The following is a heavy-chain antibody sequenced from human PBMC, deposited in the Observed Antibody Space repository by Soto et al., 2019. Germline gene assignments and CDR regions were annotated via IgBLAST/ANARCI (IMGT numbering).Heavy chain of an antibody. Sequence: QVQLQESGPGLVKPSQTLSLTCSVSGGSISSGDYYWSWVRQHPGTGLEWIGYIFYSGSTYYNPSLQSRVTISVDTSKNQFSLKLRSVTAADTAVYYCARGGSGDIVVVAAIDYWGQGTLVTVSA. CDR2: IFYSGST. CDR3: ARGGSGDIVVVAAIDY. V-gene: IGHV4-31*03. J-gene: IGHJ4*02. CDR1: GGSISSGDYY. D-gene: IGHD2-15*01.